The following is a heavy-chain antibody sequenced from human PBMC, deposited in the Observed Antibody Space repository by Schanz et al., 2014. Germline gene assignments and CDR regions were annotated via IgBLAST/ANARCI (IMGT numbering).Heavy chain of an antibody. CDR1: GFNFGSHG. CDR3: VRERTNYGGNSYFFDH. Sequence: QVQLVESGGGVVQPGRSLRLSCAASGFNFGSHGMHWVRQAPGKGLEWVSTIGTSGGTNYAESVKGRFTISRDNSKNTLYLQMNSLRVEDTAVYYCVRERTNYGGNSYFFDHWGQGTLVTVSS. J-gene: IGHJ4*02. D-gene: IGHD2-21*02. V-gene: IGHV3-NL1*01. CDR2: IGTSGGT.